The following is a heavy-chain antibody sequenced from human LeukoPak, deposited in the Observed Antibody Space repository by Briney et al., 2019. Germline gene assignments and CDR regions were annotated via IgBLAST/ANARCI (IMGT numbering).Heavy chain of an antibody. CDR2: IYYSGST. V-gene: IGHV4-39*01. D-gene: IGHD1-26*01. CDR1: GGSISSSSYY. CDR3: ARDLGYYRVDY. Sequence: SETLSLTCTVSGGSISSSSYYWGWIRQPPGKGLEWIGSIYYSGSTYYNPSLKSRVTISVDTSKNQFSLKLSSVTAADTAAYYCARDLGYYRVDYWGQGTLVTVSS. J-gene: IGHJ4*02.